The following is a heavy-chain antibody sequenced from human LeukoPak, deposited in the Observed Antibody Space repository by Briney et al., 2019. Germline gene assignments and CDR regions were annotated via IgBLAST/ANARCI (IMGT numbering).Heavy chain of an antibody. J-gene: IGHJ4*02. CDR1: GFTVSSNY. Sequence: GGSLRLSCAASGFTVSSNYMSWVRQAPGKGLEWVSVIYSGGSTYYADFVKGRFTISRDNSKNTLYLQMNSLRAEDTAVYYCAREFGDSSGYLFDYWGQGTLVTVSS. CDR3: AREFGDSSGYLFDY. CDR2: IYSGGST. D-gene: IGHD3-22*01. V-gene: IGHV3-66*02.